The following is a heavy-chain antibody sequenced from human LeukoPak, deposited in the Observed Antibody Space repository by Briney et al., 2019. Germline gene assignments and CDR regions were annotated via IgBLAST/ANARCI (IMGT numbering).Heavy chain of an antibody. J-gene: IGHJ4*02. V-gene: IGHV1-69*13. Sequence: ASVKVSCKASGGTFGNYAISWVRQAPGQGLEWMGGTIPLFDTANYAQKFQGRLTTTADEPTSTAYMELSSLRSEDTAVYYCARETRKNAAGGTDFFDYWGQGTLVTVSS. CDR2: TIPLFDTA. CDR1: GGTFGNYA. D-gene: IGHD6-13*01. CDR3: ARETRKNAAGGTDFFDY.